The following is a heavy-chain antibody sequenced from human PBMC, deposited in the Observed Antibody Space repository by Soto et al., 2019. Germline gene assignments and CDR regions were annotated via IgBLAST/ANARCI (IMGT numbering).Heavy chain of an antibody. Sequence: QAQLVQSGAEVKKPGASVKVSCQAGGYTFADYGISWVRQAPGQGLEWVGWIGPYNGNTNYAQNLQDRVTMTKDTSTNTAYMELRRLRSDDTALYYCARCYCTVGSCYTCWHFDLWGRSTILSVSS. CDR2: IGPYNGNT. CDR1: GYTFADYG. J-gene: IGHJ2*01. D-gene: IGHD2-15*01. V-gene: IGHV1-18*01. CDR3: ARCYCTVGSCYTCWHFDL.